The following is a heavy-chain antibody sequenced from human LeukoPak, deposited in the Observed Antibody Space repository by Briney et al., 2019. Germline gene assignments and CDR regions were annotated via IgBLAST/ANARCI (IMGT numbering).Heavy chain of an antibody. J-gene: IGHJ4*02. V-gene: IGHV4-39*01. Sequence: PSETLSLTCTVSDGSISSSSYYWGWIRQPPGKGLEWIGSISYSGNTNNNPSLKSRVTISVDTSKNQFSLKLSSLTAADTAVYYCARKKIRFLEWLPQAYYFDYWGQGTLVTVSS. CDR1: DGSISSSSYY. CDR3: ARKKIRFLEWLPQAYYFDY. D-gene: IGHD3-3*01. CDR2: ISYSGNT.